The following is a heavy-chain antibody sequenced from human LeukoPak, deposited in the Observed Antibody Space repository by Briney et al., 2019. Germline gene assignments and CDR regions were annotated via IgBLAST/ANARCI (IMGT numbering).Heavy chain of an antibody. CDR1: GGSFSGYY. Sequence: SETLSLTCAVYGGSFSGYYWSWIRQPPGKGLEWIGEINHSGSTNYNPSLKSRVTISVDTSKNQFSLKLSSVTAADTAAYYCASRHRLTGDGTPANWFDPWGQGALVTVSS. J-gene: IGHJ5*02. D-gene: IGHD7-27*01. CDR2: INHSGST. CDR3: ASRHRLTGDGTPANWFDP. V-gene: IGHV4-34*01.